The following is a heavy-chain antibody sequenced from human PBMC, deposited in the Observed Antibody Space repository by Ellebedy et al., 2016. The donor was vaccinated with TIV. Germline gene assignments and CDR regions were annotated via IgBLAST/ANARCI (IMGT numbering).Heavy chain of an antibody. V-gene: IGHV3-23*01. CDR3: ARDRGYDTFDY. J-gene: IGHJ4*02. CDR1: GFPFINHA. CDR2: ISGSGIYI. Sequence: PGGSLRLSCAASGFPFINHALSWVRQAPGKGLEWVSAISGSGIYIEYADSVKGRFTISIDNSKNTLYLQMSSLRAEDTAVYYCARDRGYDTFDYWGQGILVTVSS. D-gene: IGHD5-12*01.